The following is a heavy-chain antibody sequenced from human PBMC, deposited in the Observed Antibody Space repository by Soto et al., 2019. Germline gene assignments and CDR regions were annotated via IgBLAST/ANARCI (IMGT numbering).Heavy chain of an antibody. CDR1: GGTFSSYA. V-gene: IGHV1-69*13. Sequence: VASVKVSCKASGGTFSSYAISWVRQAPGQGLEWMGGIIPIFGTANYAQKFQGRVTITADESTSTAYMELSSLRSEDTAVYYCARDPQVAVAGTGFDYWGQGTLVTVSS. D-gene: IGHD6-19*01. CDR3: ARDPQVAVAGTGFDY. J-gene: IGHJ4*02. CDR2: IIPIFGTA.